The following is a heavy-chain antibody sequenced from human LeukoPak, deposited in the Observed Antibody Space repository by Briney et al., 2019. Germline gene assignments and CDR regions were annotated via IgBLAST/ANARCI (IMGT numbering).Heavy chain of an antibody. D-gene: IGHD2-15*01. CDR1: EFTFNIYA. Sequence: GSLRLSCAASEFTFNIYAMHWVRQAPGKGLEWVAVISYDGSNEYYAESVKGRFTISRDTSKNTLYLQVNSLRAEDTAVYYCARGGGYYPIDYWGQGTLVTVSS. V-gene: IGHV3-30*14. CDR2: ISYDGSNE. J-gene: IGHJ4*02. CDR3: ARGGGYYPIDY.